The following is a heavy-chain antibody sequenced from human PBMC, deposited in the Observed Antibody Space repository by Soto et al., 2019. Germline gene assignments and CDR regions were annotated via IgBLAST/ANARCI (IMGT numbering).Heavy chain of an antibody. CDR2: ISWNSGSI. D-gene: IGHD2-15*01. Sequence: EVQLVESGGGLVQPGRSLRLSCAASGFTFDDCAMHWVRQAPGKGLEWVSGISWNSGSIGYADSVKGRFTISRDNAKNSLYLQMNSLRAEDTALYYCAKGDGYCSGGSCYSVYYYYMDIWGKGTTVTVSS. V-gene: IGHV3-9*01. CDR3: AKGDGYCSGGSCYSVYYYYMDI. CDR1: GFTFDDCA. J-gene: IGHJ6*03.